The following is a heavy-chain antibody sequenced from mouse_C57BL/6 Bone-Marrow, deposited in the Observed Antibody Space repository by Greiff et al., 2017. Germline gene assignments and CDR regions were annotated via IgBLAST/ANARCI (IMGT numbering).Heavy chain of an antibody. Sequence: VQLQESGAELARPGASVKLSCKASGYTFTSYGISWVKQRTGQGLEWIGEIYPRSGNTYYNEKFKGKATLTADKSSSTAYMELRSLTSEDSAVYFCARWGITTVVDWYFDVWGTGTTVTVSS. CDR1: GYTFTSYG. D-gene: IGHD1-1*01. CDR3: ARWGITTVVDWYFDV. J-gene: IGHJ1*03. CDR2: IYPRSGNT. V-gene: IGHV1-81*01.